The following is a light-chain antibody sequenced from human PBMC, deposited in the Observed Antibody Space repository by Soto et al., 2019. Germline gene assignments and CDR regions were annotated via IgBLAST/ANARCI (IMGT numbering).Light chain of an antibody. V-gene: IGKV3-11*01. J-gene: IGKJ5*01. CDR1: QSVRGL. Sequence: EFVLTQSPVTLSLSPGERATLSGRASQSVRGLLALYQQKPGHAPRLLIYDAYNRATGIPPRFSGSGSETDFTLTSSSLEPEDSAVYYCQQSHLWPITFGQGTRLEIK. CDR3: QQSHLWPIT. CDR2: DAY.